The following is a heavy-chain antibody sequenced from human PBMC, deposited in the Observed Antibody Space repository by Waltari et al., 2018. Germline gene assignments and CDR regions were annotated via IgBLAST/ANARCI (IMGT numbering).Heavy chain of an antibody. Sequence: QVQLVQSGAEVRKPGSSVRISCKPSGGTFSSWAFSWVRQAPGQGLEWVGSVIPVFGTSSSAQRFQGGVSSTADKSTTTIHMELNSLTSDDAAVYYCAKESGGYDHPYFDQWGQGTLVTVSS. CDR1: GGTFSSWA. D-gene: IGHD5-12*01. CDR3: AKESGGYDHPYFDQ. J-gene: IGHJ4*02. V-gene: IGHV1-69*14. CDR2: VIPVFGTS.